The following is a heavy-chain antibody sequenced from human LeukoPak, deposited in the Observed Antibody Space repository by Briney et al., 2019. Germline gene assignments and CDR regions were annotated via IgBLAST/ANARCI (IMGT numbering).Heavy chain of an antibody. V-gene: IGHV3-9*01. CDR1: GFTFDDYA. CDR2: ISWNSGSI. J-gene: IGHJ6*02. D-gene: IGHD3-10*02. Sequence: GRSLRLSCAASGFTFDDYAMHWVRQAPGKGLEWVSGISWNSGSIGYADSVKGRFTISRDNAKNSLYLQMNSLRAEDTALYYCAKDMFPAPSYSGMDVWGQGTTVTVSS. CDR3: AKDMFPAPSYSGMDV.